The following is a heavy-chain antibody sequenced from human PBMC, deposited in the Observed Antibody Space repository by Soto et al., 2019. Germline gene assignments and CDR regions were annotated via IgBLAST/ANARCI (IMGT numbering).Heavy chain of an antibody. Sequence: ASVKVSCKASGYTFTSYGISWVRQAPGQGLEWMGWISAYNGNTNYAQKLQGRVTMTTDTSTSTAYMELRSLRSDDTAVYYCARDPSYDILTGYYNFDPASGPDYWGQGTLVTVSS. CDR2: ISAYNGNT. D-gene: IGHD3-9*01. CDR3: ARDPSYDILTGYYNFDPASGPDY. CDR1: GYTFTSYG. V-gene: IGHV1-18*01. J-gene: IGHJ4*02.